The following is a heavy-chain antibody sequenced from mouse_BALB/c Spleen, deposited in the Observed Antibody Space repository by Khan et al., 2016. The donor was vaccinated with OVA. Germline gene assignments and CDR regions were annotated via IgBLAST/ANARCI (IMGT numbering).Heavy chain of an antibody. D-gene: IGHD3-2*01. CDR1: GYTFTSYF. J-gene: IGHJ3*01. CDR2: INPSNGGT. V-gene: IGHV1S81*02. CDR3: TRRGTARATLWFAY. Sequence: QVRLQQSGAELVKPGASVKLSCKASGYTFTSYFMYWVKQRPGQGLEWIGEINPSNGGTNFNEKFKSKATLTVDKSSSTAYMQLSSLTSEDSAVYYCTRRGTARATLWFAYWGQGTLVTVSA.